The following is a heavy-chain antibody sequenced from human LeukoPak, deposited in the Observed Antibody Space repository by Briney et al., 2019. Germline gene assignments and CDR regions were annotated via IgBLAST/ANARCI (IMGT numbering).Heavy chain of an antibody. CDR1: GGTFSSYA. CDR2: IIPIFGTA. Sequence: SVKVSCKASGGTFSSYAISWVRQAPGQGLEWMGRIIPIFGTANYAQKFRGRVTITTDESTSTAYMELSSLRSEDTAVYYCARELGLVRHYYYYYMDVWGKGTTVTVSS. D-gene: IGHD3/OR15-3a*01. V-gene: IGHV1-69*05. CDR3: ARELGLVRHYYYYYMDV. J-gene: IGHJ6*03.